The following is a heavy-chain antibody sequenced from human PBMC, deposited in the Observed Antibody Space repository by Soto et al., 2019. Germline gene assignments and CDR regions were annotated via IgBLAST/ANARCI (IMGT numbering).Heavy chain of an antibody. V-gene: IGHV1-2*02. D-gene: IGHD1-26*01. CDR3: ARVPIVGATIYGMDV. J-gene: IGHJ6*02. CDR2: ISPNSGGT. Sequence: ASVKVSCKASGYTFTGYYMHWVRQAPGQGLEWMGWISPNSGGTNYAQKFQGRVTMTRDTSISTAYMELSRLRSDDTAVYYCARVPIVGATIYGMDVWGQGTTVTVSS. CDR1: GYTFTGYY.